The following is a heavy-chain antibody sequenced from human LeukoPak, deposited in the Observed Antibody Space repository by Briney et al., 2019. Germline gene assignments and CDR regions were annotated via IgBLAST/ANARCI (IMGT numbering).Heavy chain of an antibody. D-gene: IGHD3-10*01. CDR2: IKQDGSEK. J-gene: IGHJ4*02. V-gene: IGHV3-7*03. Sequence: PGGSLRLSCAAAGLTFSSYWMSWVRQAPGKGLEWVANIKQDGSEKYYVDSVKGRFTISRDNSKNTLYLQMNSLRVEDTAVYYCARVSSMLRGPLVIYYFDFWGQGTLVTVSS. CDR3: ARVSSMLRGPLVIYYFDF. CDR1: GLTFSSYW.